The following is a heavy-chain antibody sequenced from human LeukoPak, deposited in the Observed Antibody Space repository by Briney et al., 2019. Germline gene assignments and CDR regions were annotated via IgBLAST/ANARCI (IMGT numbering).Heavy chain of an antibody. J-gene: IGHJ4*02. V-gene: IGHV3-11*01. CDR1: GFTFSDYY. D-gene: IGHD3-3*01. CDR2: ISSSGSTI. CDR3: ARDERSHGRFLEWSFDY. Sequence: KPGGSLRLSCAASGFTFSDYYMSWIRQAPGKGLEWVSYISSSGSTIYYADSVKGRFTISRDNSKNTLYLQMNSLRAEDTAVYYCARDERSHGRFLEWSFDYWGQGTLVTVSS.